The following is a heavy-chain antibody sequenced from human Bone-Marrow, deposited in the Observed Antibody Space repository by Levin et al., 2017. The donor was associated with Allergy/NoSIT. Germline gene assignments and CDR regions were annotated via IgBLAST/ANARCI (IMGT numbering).Heavy chain of an antibody. J-gene: IGHJ5*02. D-gene: IGHD2-2*01. CDR2: ISSSSSTI. CDR1: GFTFSSYS. Sequence: GGSLRLSCAASGFTFSSYSMNWVRQAPGKGLEWVSYISSSSSTIYYADSVKGRFTISRDNAKNSLYLQMNSLRDEDTAVYYCARGCSSTSCYYGPGWFDPWGQGTLVTVSS. CDR3: ARGCSSTSCYYGPGWFDP. V-gene: IGHV3-48*02.